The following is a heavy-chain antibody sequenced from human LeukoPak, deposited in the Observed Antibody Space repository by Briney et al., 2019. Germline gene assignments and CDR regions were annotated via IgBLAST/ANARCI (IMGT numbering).Heavy chain of an antibody. CDR3: AGEFYYYDSSGFDY. D-gene: IGHD3-22*01. J-gene: IGHJ4*02. V-gene: IGHV4-4*07. CDR2: IYTSGST. CDR1: GGSISSDY. Sequence: SETLSLTCTVAGGSISSDYWSWIRHPARKGLEWLGRIYTSGSTNYNPSLKSRVTMSVDTSKNQFSLKLSSVTAADTAVYYCAGEFYYYDSSGFDYWGQGTLVTVSS.